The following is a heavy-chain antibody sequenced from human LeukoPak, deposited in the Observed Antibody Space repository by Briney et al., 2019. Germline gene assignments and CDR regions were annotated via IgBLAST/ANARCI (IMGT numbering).Heavy chain of an antibody. CDR2: IKQDGSGT. V-gene: IGHV3-7*01. CDR1: GFTFSSYW. J-gene: IGHJ4*02. CDR3: ARDNSIPAAGSDY. D-gene: IGHD6-13*01. Sequence: AGGSLRLSCAASGFTFSSYWMSWVRQAPGKGLEWVANIKQDGSGTYYGDSVKGRFTISRDNAKNSLYLQMNSLRAEDTAVYYCARDNSIPAAGSDYWGQGTLVTVSP.